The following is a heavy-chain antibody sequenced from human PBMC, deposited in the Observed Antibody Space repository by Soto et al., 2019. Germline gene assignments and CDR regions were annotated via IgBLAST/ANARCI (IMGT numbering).Heavy chain of an antibody. CDR2: IWYDGSNK. D-gene: IGHD6-13*01. Sequence: QVQVVESGGGVVQPGRSLRLSCTASGFTFSGHAMHWVRQPPGKGLEWVAQIWYDGSNKYYADSVKGRFTISRDNSKTTLYVQMDSLRVEDTAVYYCARDGPSLAPSALDVWGQGTSVTVSS. CDR3: ARDGPSLAPSALDV. V-gene: IGHV3-33*01. CDR1: GFTFSGHA. J-gene: IGHJ6*02.